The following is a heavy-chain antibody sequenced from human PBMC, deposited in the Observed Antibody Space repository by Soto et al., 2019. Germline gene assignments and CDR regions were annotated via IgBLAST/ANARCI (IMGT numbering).Heavy chain of an antibody. CDR2: IGYDGSNK. CDR1: GFTFSSYG. V-gene: IGHV3-33*01. D-gene: IGHD5-18*01. Sequence: PGGSLRLSCAASGFTFSSYGMHWVRQAPGKGLEWVAVIGYDGSNKYYADSVKGRFTISRDNSKNTLYLQMNSLRAEDTAVYYCARDCRGYMGLFDYWGQGTLVTVSS. J-gene: IGHJ4*02. CDR3: ARDCRGYMGLFDY.